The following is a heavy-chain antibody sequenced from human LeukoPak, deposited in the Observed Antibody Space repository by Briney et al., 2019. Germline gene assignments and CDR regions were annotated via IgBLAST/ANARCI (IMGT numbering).Heavy chain of an antibody. V-gene: IGHV3-64*04. CDR1: GFTFSSYA. Sequence: GGSLRLSCSASGFTFSSYAMHWDRQAPGKGLEYVSAISSNGGSTYYADSVKGRFTISRDNSRNTLYLQMNSLRAEDTAVYYCARVDGDYVNYFDYWGQGTLVTVSS. CDR2: ISSNGGST. J-gene: IGHJ4*02. CDR3: ARVDGDYVNYFDY. D-gene: IGHD4-17*01.